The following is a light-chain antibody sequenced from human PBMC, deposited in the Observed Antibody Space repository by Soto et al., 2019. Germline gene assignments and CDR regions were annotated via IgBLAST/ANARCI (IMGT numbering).Light chain of an antibody. CDR2: GAS. CDR1: QSIGTY. V-gene: IGKV1-39*01. Sequence: DIQMTQCPSTLSAYVGDRVTITCRASQSIGTYLYWYQQKPGKAPKVVIFGASSLQSGVPSRFRGSGSGTDFTLTISSLQPEDFATYYCQQSYSDITFGLGTRLEI. J-gene: IGKJ5*01. CDR3: QQSYSDIT.